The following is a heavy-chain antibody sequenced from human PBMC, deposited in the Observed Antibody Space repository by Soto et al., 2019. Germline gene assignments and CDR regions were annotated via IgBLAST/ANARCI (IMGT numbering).Heavy chain of an antibody. CDR3: AKDRRAGGNSAFYFDF. D-gene: IGHD3-16*01. CDR1: GFKFSNYA. Sequence: HPGGPLRLSCAASGFKFSNYAMSWVRQAPGKGLEWVSLISATGGGTYYADSVKGRFTISRDNSHNTLYLRVHSLTAEDTAVYYCAKDRRAGGNSAFYFDFWGQGAQVTVSS. CDR2: ISATGGGT. J-gene: IGHJ4*02. V-gene: IGHV3-23*01.